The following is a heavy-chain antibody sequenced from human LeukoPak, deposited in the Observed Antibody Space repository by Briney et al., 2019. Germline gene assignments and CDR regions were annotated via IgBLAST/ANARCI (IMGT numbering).Heavy chain of an antibody. CDR3: ARAVRAAVGVYDY. Sequence: ASVKVSCKASGYTFTSYAMHWVRQAPAQRHEWVGWINAGNGNTKYSQKFRGRVTITRDTSASTDYMELSSLRSEDMAVYYCARAVRAAVGVYDYWGQGTLVTVTS. CDR1: GYTFTSYA. CDR2: INAGNGNT. J-gene: IGHJ4*02. V-gene: IGHV1-3*01. D-gene: IGHD6-13*01.